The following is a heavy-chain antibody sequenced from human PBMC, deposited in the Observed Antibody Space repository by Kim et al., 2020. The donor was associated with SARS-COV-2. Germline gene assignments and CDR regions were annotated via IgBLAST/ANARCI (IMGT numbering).Heavy chain of an antibody. Sequence: QRFQGRVTMTRDTSTSTVYLELSSLRSEDTAVYYCARPAGDYGTYYFDYWGQGTLVTVSS. V-gene: IGHV1-46*01. CDR3: ARPAGDYGTYYFDY. J-gene: IGHJ4*02. D-gene: IGHD4-17*01.